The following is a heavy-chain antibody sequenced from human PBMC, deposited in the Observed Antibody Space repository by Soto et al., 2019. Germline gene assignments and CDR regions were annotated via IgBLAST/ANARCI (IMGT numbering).Heavy chain of an antibody. CDR1: GGSISSSSYY. D-gene: IGHD3-3*01. J-gene: IGHJ5*02. V-gene: IGHV4-39*01. Sequence: SETLSLTCTVSGGSISSSSYYWGWVRQPPGKGLEWIGSIYYSGSTYYNPSLKSRVTISVDTSKNQFSLKLSSVTAADTAVYYCARTPDVLRFLNWFDPWGQGTLVTVSS. CDR3: ARTPDVLRFLNWFDP. CDR2: IYYSGST.